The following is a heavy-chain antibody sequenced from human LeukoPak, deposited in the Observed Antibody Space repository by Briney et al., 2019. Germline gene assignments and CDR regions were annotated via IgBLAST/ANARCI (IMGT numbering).Heavy chain of an antibody. V-gene: IGHV4-59*08. J-gene: IGHJ4*02. D-gene: IGHD2-2*02. Sequence: SSETLSLTCTVSGGSISSYYWSWIRQPPGKGPEWIGYIYYSGSTNYNPSLKSRVTISVDTSKNQFSLKLSSVTAADTAVYYCARNTLFDYFDYWGQGTLVTVSS. CDR2: IYYSGST. CDR1: GGSISSYY. CDR3: ARNTLFDYFDY.